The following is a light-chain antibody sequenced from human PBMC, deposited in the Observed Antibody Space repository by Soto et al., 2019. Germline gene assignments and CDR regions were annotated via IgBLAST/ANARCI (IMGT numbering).Light chain of an antibody. V-gene: IGKV3-20*01. J-gene: IGKJ2*01. CDR2: GAS. CDR1: QSVSSSY. Sequence: EIVLTQSPGTLSLSPGERATLSCRASQSVSSSYLAWYQQKPGQAPRLLIYGASSRATGIPDRFSGSGSGTDFTLTISRLDPEDFAVYYCQQYGSSLFMYTFGQGTKLEIK. CDR3: QQYGSSLFMYT.